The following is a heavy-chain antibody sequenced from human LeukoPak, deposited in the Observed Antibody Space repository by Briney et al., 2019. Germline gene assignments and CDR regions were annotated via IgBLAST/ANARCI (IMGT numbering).Heavy chain of an antibody. Sequence: GGSLRLSCAASGFTFSSYGIHWVRQAPGKGLEWVAVISYDGSNKYYADSVKGRFTISRDNSKNTLYLQMNSLRAEDTAVYYCAKDHYDFWSGYPSDGMDVWGQGTTVTVSS. CDR2: ISYDGSNK. CDR1: GFTFSSYG. V-gene: IGHV3-30*18. J-gene: IGHJ6*02. D-gene: IGHD3-3*01. CDR3: AKDHYDFWSGYPSDGMDV.